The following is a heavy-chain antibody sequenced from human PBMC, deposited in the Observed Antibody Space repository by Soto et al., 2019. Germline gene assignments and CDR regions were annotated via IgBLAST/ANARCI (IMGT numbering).Heavy chain of an antibody. CDR3: ASGLRNWYFDL. CDR1: GFTFSSYS. D-gene: IGHD4-17*01. V-gene: IGHV3-21*01. Sequence: EVQLVESGGGLVKPGGSLRLSCAASGFTFSSYSMNWVRQAPGKGLEWVSSISSSSSYIYYADSVKGRFTISRDNAKNSLYLQMNSLRAEDTAGYYCASGLRNWYFDLWGRGTLVTVSS. J-gene: IGHJ2*01. CDR2: ISSSSSYI.